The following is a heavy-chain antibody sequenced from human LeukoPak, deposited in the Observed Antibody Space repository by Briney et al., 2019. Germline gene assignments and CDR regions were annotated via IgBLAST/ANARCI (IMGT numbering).Heavy chain of an antibody. CDR2: ISGRGDNT. J-gene: IGHJ3*02. Sequence: GGSLRLSCAASGFTFDNYAMNWVRQAPGKRLEWVSSISGRGDNTYFADSVKGRFSISRDIFKNTLYLQMNSLRAEDTAVYHCVKSAGKDGYRDVFDIWGQGTVVTVSS. V-gene: IGHV3-23*01. CDR3: VKSAGKDGYRDVFDI. CDR1: GFTFDNYA. D-gene: IGHD5-24*01.